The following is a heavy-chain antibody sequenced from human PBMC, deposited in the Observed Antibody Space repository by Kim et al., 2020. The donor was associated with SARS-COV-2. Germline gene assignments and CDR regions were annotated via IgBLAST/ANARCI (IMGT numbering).Heavy chain of an antibody. CDR3: ARPRSIGNYVPNWFDP. D-gene: IGHD4-4*01. CDR2: INHSGST. J-gene: IGHJ5*02. V-gene: IGHV4-34*01. CDR1: GGSFSGYY. Sequence: SETLSLTCAVYGGSFSGYYWSWIRQPPGKGLEWIGEINHSGSTNYNPSLKSRVTISVDTSKNQFSLKLSSVTAADTAVYYCARPRSIGNYVPNWFDPWGQGTLVTVSS.